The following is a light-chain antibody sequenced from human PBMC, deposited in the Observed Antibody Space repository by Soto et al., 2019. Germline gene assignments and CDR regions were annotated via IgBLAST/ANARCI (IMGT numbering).Light chain of an antibody. J-gene: IGLJ2*01. CDR1: SSNIGGGYD. CDR2: GNS. CDR3: QCYDSSLSSVV. V-gene: IGLV1-40*01. Sequence: QSVLTQPPSVSGAPGQRVTISGTGSSSNIGGGYDVHWYQQLPGTAPKLLFYGNSNRPSGVPDRFTGFKSGTSAAMAITGRQAEDEVDYYCQCYDSSLSSVVFGGGTKVTVL.